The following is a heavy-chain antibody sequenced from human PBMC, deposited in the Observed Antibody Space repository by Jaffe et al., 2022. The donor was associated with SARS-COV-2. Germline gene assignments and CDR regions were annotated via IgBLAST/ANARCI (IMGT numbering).Heavy chain of an antibody. CDR1: GYTFSSYG. Sequence: QIQLVQSGDEVKTPGASVKVSCKASGYTFSSYGITWVRQAPGQGLEWMGSISGYSGNTKYAQKFRDRVSMTTDTSTSTGYMEVRSLSSDDTAVYYCARDYYDRSGYYSFDHWGQGALVTVSS. D-gene: IGHD3-22*01. J-gene: IGHJ4*02. V-gene: IGHV1-18*01. CDR3: ARDYYDRSGYYSFDH. CDR2: ISGYSGNT.